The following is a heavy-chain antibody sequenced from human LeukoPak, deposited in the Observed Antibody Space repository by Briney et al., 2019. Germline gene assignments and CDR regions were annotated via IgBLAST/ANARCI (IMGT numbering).Heavy chain of an antibody. J-gene: IGHJ4*02. V-gene: IGHV3-21*01. CDR2: ISSGSSYI. CDR3: ARGSSGWSDNDC. Sequence: PGGSLRLSRAASGFTFSSYTMNWVRQAPGKGLEWVSSISSGSSYIYYADSVKGRFTISRDNAKNSLYLQMNSLRTEDTAVYYCARGSSGWSDNDCWGQGTLVTVSS. D-gene: IGHD6-19*01. CDR1: GFTFSSYT.